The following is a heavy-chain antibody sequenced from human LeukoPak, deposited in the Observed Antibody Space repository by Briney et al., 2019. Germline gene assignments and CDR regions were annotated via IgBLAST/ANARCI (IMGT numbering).Heavy chain of an antibody. D-gene: IGHD6-13*01. J-gene: IGHJ4*02. V-gene: IGHV4-38-2*02. CDR3: ARERPAAAAKTVDY. Sequence: SETLSLTCAVYGGSLNGHYWGWIRQPPGKGLEWIGSIHHSGSTYYNPSLKSRVTISVDTSKNQFSLKLSSVTAADTAVYYCARERPAAAAKTVDYWGQGTLVTVSS. CDR1: GGSLNGHY. CDR2: IHHSGST.